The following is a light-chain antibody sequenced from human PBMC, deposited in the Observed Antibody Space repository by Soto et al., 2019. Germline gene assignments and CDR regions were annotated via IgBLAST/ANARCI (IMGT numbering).Light chain of an antibody. J-gene: IGKJ1*01. V-gene: IGKV1-5*03. Sequence: DIELTQSPSTLSASVGDRVTITCRASQSISNYLAWYQQKPGKAPTVLLYKAASLESGVASRFSGSGSGTEFTLTSSRLHPDDFATYYCQHCDSYWTFGQGTKVEIK. CDR3: QHCDSYWT. CDR1: QSISNY. CDR2: KAA.